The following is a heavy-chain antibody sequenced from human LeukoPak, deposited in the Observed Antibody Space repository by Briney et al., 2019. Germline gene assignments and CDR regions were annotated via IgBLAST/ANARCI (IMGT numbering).Heavy chain of an antibody. Sequence: RPSETLSLTCTVSGGSISSYYWSWIRQPPGKGLEWIGYIYYSGSTNYNPSLKSRVTISVDTSKNQFSLKLSSVTAADTAVYYCARDRRYYDSSVYYGGFDYWGRGTLVTVPS. CDR3: ARDRRYYDSSVYYGGFDY. D-gene: IGHD3-22*01. CDR2: IYYSGST. CDR1: GGSISSYY. V-gene: IGHV4-59*01. J-gene: IGHJ4*02.